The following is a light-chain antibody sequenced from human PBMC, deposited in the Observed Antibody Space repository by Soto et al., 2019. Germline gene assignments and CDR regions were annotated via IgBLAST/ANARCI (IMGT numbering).Light chain of an antibody. Sequence: EVVMTQSPATLSVSPGERATLSCRASQSVSSNLAWYQQKPGQAPRLLIYAASTRATGIPARFSGSGSGTEFTLTISSLQSEDFAVYYCQQYNNWPMYTFGQGTKLEI. CDR3: QQYNNWPMYT. CDR1: QSVSSN. J-gene: IGKJ2*01. V-gene: IGKV3-15*01. CDR2: AAS.